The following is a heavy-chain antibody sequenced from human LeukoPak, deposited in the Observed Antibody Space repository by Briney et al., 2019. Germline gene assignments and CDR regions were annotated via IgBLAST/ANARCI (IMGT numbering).Heavy chain of an antibody. CDR2: LNPNTGYA. CDR1: GYTFSNYA. V-gene: IGHV1-18*01. Sequence: ALVKVSCKASGYTFSNYAITWVRQAPGQGLEWMGWLNPNTGYATYAQKLQDRVTMTTDTSTSTAYMELRSLRSDDTAVYYCARTGLTWWDLPDYWGQGTLVTVSS. CDR3: ARTGLTWWDLPDY. J-gene: IGHJ4*02. D-gene: IGHD1-26*01.